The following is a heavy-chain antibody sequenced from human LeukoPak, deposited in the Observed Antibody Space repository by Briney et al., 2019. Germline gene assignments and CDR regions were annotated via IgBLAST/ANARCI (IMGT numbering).Heavy chain of an antibody. CDR1: GGTFSSYA. D-gene: IGHD3-3*01. Sequence: APVKVSCKASGGTFSSYAISWVRQAPGQGLEWMGGIIPIFGTANYAQKFQGRVTITADESTSTAYMELSSLRSEDTAVYYCARLRFLEWLWDYWGQGTLVTVSS. CDR3: ARLRFLEWLWDY. J-gene: IGHJ4*02. CDR2: IIPIFGTA. V-gene: IGHV1-69*13.